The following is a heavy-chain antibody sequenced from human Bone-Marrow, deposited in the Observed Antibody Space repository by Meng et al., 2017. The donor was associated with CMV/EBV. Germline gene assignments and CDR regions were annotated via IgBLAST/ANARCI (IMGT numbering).Heavy chain of an antibody. CDR2: IYYSGST. D-gene: IGHD2-8*01. CDR3: ARTTSGRFGY. Sequence: GSLRLSCTVSGGSISSYYWSWIRQPPGKGLEWIGYIYYSGSTNYNPSLKSRVTISVDTSKNQFSLKLSSVTAADTAVYYCARTTSGRFGYWGQGTLVTASS. V-gene: IGHV4-59*01. CDR1: GGSISSYY. J-gene: IGHJ4*02.